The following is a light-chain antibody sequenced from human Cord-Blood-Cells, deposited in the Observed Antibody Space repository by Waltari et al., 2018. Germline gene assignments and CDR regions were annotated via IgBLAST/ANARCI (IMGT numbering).Light chain of an antibody. CDR1: QSVSSN. CDR3: KQYNNWPSWK. Sequence: ELVMTQAPATLSVAPGARARLSCRASQSVSSNLSWYQQKPGQAPRLLIYVASTRATGVPARFSRSASGTDSTLTIRSLQSEDFAVYYSKQYNNWPSWKFGQGNKVKIK. J-gene: IGKJ1*01. V-gene: IGKV3-15*01. CDR2: VAS.